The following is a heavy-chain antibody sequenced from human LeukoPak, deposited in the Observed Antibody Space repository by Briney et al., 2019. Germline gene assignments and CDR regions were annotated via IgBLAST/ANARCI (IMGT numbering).Heavy chain of an antibody. D-gene: IGHD3-10*01. CDR1: GFTFSDYY. CDR2: ISSSSSYT. CDR3: ARVWYYYGSGSSKYFDY. Sequence: GGSLRLSCAASGFTFSDYYTSWIRQAPGKGLEWVSYISSSSSYTNYADSVKGRFTISRGNAKNSLYLQMNSLRAEDTAVYYCARVWYYYGSGSSKYFDYWGQGTLVTVSS. J-gene: IGHJ4*02. V-gene: IGHV3-11*06.